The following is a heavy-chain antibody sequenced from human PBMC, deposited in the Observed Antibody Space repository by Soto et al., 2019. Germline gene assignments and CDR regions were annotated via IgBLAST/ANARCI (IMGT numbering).Heavy chain of an antibody. CDR1: GFTFSSYA. Sequence: EVQLLESGGGLVQPGGSLRLSCAASGFTFSSYAMRWVRQAPGKGMEWVAAISGSGGSTYYSDSVKGRFTISRDNSKNTLYLQMNSLRAEDTAVYYGAKAPGVVTPRDLDYGGQGTLLTVSS. D-gene: IGHD2-15*01. CDR2: ISGSGGST. J-gene: IGHJ4*02. V-gene: IGHV3-23*01. CDR3: AKAPGVVTPRDLDY.